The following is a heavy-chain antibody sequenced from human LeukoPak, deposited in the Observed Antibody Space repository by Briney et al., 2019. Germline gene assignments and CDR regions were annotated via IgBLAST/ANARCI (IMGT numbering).Heavy chain of an antibody. CDR1: GDSITGYY. CDR3: ARDRGYSYGYYYYYMDV. J-gene: IGHJ6*03. CDR2: IYYTGNT. D-gene: IGHD5-18*01. Sequence: SETLSLTCSVSGDSITGYYWGWIRQPPGKGLEWIGNIYYTGNTYYNSSLKSRVTISLDTSKNQFSLKLSSVTAADTAVYYCARDRGYSYGYYYYYMDVWGKGTTVTISS. V-gene: IGHV4-38-2*02.